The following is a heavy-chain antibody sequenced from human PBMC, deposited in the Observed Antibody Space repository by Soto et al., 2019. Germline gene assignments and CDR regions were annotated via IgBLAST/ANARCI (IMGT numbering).Heavy chain of an antibody. D-gene: IGHD6-6*01. CDR1: VGPLSGYD. CDR3: ARDRYSSSSFYYYGMEL. CDR2: IIPIFGTA. V-gene: IGHV1-69*13. Sequence: SVKTSSKAPVGPLSGYDITLVRQAPGHGLEWMGGIIPIFGTANYSQKFQGRVTITADESASTDYMELSRLRSEDTPVYYCARDRYSSSSFYYYGMELWGRGTTVTGS. J-gene: IGHJ6*02.